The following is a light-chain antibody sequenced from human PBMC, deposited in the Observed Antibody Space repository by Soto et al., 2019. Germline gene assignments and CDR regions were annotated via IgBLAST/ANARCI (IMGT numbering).Light chain of an antibody. V-gene: IGKV1-5*01. CDR3: QQYNSYWT. CDR2: DAS. CDR1: QSISSW. Sequence: DIQMPQSPSTLSASVGDRVTITCRASQSISSWLAWYQQKPGKAPKLLIYDASSLDSVVPSRFSGSGSGTVFSLIISQQQPDDFAAYYFQQYNSYWTFGQGTKVEIK. J-gene: IGKJ1*01.